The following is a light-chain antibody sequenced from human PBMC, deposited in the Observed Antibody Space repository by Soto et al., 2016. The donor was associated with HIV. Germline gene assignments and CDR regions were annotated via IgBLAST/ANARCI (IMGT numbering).Light chain of an antibody. V-gene: IGLV3-21*03. J-gene: IGLJ2*01. Sequence: SYELTQPPSVSVAPGKTARITCGGNNIGSKSVYWHQQKSGQAPVLVVHDDSHRPSGIPERFSGSNSGNTATLTISRVEAGDEADYYCQVWDSSSDHVIFGGGTKLTVL. CDR1: NIGSKS. CDR3: QVWDSSSDHVI. CDR2: DDS.